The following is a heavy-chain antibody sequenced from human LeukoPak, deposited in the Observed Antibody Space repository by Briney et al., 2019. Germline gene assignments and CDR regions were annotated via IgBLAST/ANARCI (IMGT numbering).Heavy chain of an antibody. D-gene: IGHD3-10*01. CDR3: ARDPAYYYGSGSYFYYYYYMDV. V-gene: IGHV3-21*01. J-gene: IGHJ6*03. CDR1: GFTFSSYS. Sequence: GGSLRLSCAASGFTFSSYSMNWVRQAPGKGLEWVSSISSSSYIYYADSVKGRFTISRDNAKNSLYLQMNSLRAEDTAVYYCARDPAYYYGSGSYFYYYYYMDVWGKGTTVTVSS. CDR2: ISSSSYI.